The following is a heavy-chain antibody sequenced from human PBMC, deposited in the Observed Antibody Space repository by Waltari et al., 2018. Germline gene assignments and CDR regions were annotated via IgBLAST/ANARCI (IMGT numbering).Heavy chain of an antibody. Sequence: QLQLQESGPGLVKPSETLSLTCTVSGGSISSSRYYWGWIRQPPGKGLEWIGSIYYSGSTYYNPSLKSRVTISVDTSKNQFSLKLSSVTAADTAVYYCASGAGDSSGYSPFDYWGQGTLVTVSS. V-gene: IGHV4-39*01. CDR1: GGSISSSRYY. D-gene: IGHD3-22*01. CDR2: IYYSGST. CDR3: ASGAGDSSGYSPFDY. J-gene: IGHJ4*02.